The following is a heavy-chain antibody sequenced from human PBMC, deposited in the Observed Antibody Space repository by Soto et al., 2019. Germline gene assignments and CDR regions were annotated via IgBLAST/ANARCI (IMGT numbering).Heavy chain of an antibody. V-gene: IGHV4-59*01. D-gene: IGHD3-10*01. Sequence: LSVTWTCYGAPMSEYLSSLIRQSPGKGLEWIGYIYYLGSTDYNPSLKSRVTISVDTSKRQFSLRLTSVTAADTAVYYCARDGYDGSGSPYPAFWGPGTQVTV. J-gene: IGHJ4*02. CDR2: IYYLGST. CDR1: GAPMSEYL. CDR3: ARDGYDGSGSPYPAF.